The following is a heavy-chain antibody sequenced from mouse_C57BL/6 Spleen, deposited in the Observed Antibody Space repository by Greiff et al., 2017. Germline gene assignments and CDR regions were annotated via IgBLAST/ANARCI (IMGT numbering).Heavy chain of an antibody. D-gene: IGHD3-3*01. V-gene: IGHV1-15*01. CDR2: IDPETGGT. CDR3: TRRDVGDY. CDR1: GYTFTDYE. Sequence: QVQLKESGAELVRPGASVTLSCKASGYTFTDYEMHWVKQTPVHGLEWIGAIDPETGGTAYNQKFKGKAILTADKSSSTAYMKLRSLTSEDSAVYYCTRRDVGDYWGQGTTLTVSS. J-gene: IGHJ2*01.